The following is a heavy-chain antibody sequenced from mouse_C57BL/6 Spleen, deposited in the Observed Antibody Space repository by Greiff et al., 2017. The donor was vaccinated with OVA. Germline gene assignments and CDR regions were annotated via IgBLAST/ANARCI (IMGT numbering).Heavy chain of an antibody. Sequence: EVHLVESGGGLVKPGGSLKLSCAASGFTFSDYGMHWVRQAPEKGLEWVAYISSGSSTIYYADTVKGRFTISRDNAKNTLFLQMTSLRSEDTAMYYCARNSNYDYFDYWGQGTTLTVSS. V-gene: IGHV5-17*01. CDR3: ARNSNYDYFDY. D-gene: IGHD2-5*01. CDR2: ISSGSSTI. J-gene: IGHJ2*01. CDR1: GFTFSDYG.